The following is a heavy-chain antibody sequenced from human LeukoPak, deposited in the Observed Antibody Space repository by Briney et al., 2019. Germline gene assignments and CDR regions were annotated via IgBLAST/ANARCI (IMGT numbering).Heavy chain of an antibody. V-gene: IGHV4-4*07. D-gene: IGHD2-2*01. CDR2: IYTSGST. J-gene: IGHJ6*02. Sequence: SETLSLTCTVSGVSISSYYWSWIRQPAGKGLEWVGRIYTSGSTNYNPSLKSRVTMSVDTSKNQFSLKRSSVTAADTAVYYCARGVVVPAAIMYYYYGMDVWGQGTTVTVSS. CDR1: GVSISSYY. CDR3: ARGVVVPAAIMYYYYGMDV.